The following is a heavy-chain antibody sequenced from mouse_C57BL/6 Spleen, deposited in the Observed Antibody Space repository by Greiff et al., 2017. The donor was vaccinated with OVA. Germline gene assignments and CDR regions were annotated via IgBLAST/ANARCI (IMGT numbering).Heavy chain of an antibody. J-gene: IGHJ4*01. D-gene: IGHD3-2*02. CDR1: GYTFTSYW. V-gene: IGHV1-69*01. CDR2: IDPSDSYT. CDR3: ARAIDSSGYGYAMDY. Sequence: QVQLKQPGAELVMPGASVKLSCKASGYTFTSYWMHWVKQRPGQGLEWIGEIDPSDSYTNYNQKFKGKSTLTVDKSSSTAYMQLSSLTSEDSAVYYCARAIDSSGYGYAMDYWGQGTSVTVSS.